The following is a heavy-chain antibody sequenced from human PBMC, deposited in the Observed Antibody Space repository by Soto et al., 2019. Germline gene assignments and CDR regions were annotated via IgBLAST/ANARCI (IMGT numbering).Heavy chain of an antibody. D-gene: IGHD5-18*01. CDR3: ANTRGWEYSYGFFDN. CDR2: VQYNGNN. V-gene: IGHV4-39*01. Sequence: TSETLSLTCTVSGDSISSSSYYCAWIRQSPGKGLEWIGSVQYNGNNYQNPSLKSRITVSADRSKNQFYLRLSSVTAADTAVYYCANTRGWEYSYGFFDNWGRGTLVTVSS. J-gene: IGHJ4*02. CDR1: GDSISSSSYY.